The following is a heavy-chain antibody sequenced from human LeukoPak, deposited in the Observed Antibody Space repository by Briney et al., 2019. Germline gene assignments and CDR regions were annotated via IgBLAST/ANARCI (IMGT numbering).Heavy chain of an antibody. D-gene: IGHD3-22*01. V-gene: IGHV4-59*08. Sequence: SETLSLTCTVSGGSISSYYWSWIRQPPGKGLEWIGYIYYSGSTNYNPSLKSRVTISVDTSKNQFSLQLSSVTAADTAVYYCARHLKAYYYDSSGCYFDYWGQGTLVTVSS. CDR3: ARHLKAYYYDSSGCYFDY. CDR2: IYYSGST. J-gene: IGHJ4*02. CDR1: GGSISSYY.